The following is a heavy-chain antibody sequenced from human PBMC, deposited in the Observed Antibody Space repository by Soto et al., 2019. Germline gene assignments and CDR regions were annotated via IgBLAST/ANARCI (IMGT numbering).Heavy chain of an antibody. CDR2: MSYDGSNK. Sequence: GGSLRLACAASGFTFSSYAMHWVRQAPGKGLEWVAVMSYDGSNKYYADSVKGRFTISRDNSKNTLYLQMNSLRAEDTAVYYCARDLIPDRTYLNYYYYGMDVWGQGTTVTVSS. CDR3: ARDLIPDRTYLNYYYYGMDV. CDR1: GFTFSSYA. J-gene: IGHJ6*02. V-gene: IGHV3-30-3*01. D-gene: IGHD1-7*01.